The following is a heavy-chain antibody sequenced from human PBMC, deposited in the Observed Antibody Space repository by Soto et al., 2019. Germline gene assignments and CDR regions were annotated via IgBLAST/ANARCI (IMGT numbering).Heavy chain of an antibody. CDR1: GFTFSRYG. D-gene: IGHD1-1*01. J-gene: IGHJ4*02. Sequence: VQLVESGGGVVQPGRSLRLLCEASGFTFSRYGMHWVRQAPGMGLEWVAVISWDGLAQYFGDSVKGRFTISRDNSQNTLYLQMNSLRTEYTAIYYCAKETIQVGGPNYFDYWGQGVLVTVSS. CDR3: AKETIQVGGPNYFDY. V-gene: IGHV3-30*18. CDR2: ISWDGLAQ.